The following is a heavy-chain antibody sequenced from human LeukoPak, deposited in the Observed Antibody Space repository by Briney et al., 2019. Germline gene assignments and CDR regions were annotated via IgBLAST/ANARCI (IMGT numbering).Heavy chain of an antibody. V-gene: IGHV4-4*07. J-gene: IGHJ4*02. D-gene: IGHD2-8*02. CDR1: GGSITNYY. CDR3: ARGRVYCLDY. Sequence: SETLSLTCTVSGGSITNYYWTWIRQPAGKELEWIGQIYASGSTNYNPSLRSRITMSIDTSKNHFSLRLSSVTAADTAIYYCARGRVYCLDYWGQGTLVTVSS. CDR2: IYASGST.